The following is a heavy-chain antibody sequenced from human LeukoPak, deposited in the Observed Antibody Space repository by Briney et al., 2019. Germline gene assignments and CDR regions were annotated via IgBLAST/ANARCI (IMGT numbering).Heavy chain of an antibody. V-gene: IGHV1-24*01. J-gene: IGHJ4*02. CDR2: FDPEDGET. D-gene: IGHD3-22*01. CDR1: GYTLTELS. Sequence: ASVKVSCKVSGYTLTELSMNWVRQAPGKGLEWMGGFDPEDGETIYAQKFQGRVTMTEDTSTDTAYMELSSLRPEDTAVYYCATVQTMVSSGYYNDYWGQGTLVTVFS. CDR3: ATVQTMVSSGYYNDY.